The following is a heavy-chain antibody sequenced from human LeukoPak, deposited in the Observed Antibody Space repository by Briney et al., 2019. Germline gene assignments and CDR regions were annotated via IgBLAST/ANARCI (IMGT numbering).Heavy chain of an antibody. J-gene: IGHJ4*02. Sequence: GGSLRLSCAASGFTFSSYAMHWVRQAPGKGLEWVAVISYDGSNKYYADSVKGRFTISRDNSKNTLYLQMNSLRAEDTAVYYCARGYYYDSSGYYLPYYWGQGTLVTVSS. V-gene: IGHV3-30-3*01. D-gene: IGHD3-22*01. CDR2: ISYDGSNK. CDR1: GFTFSSYA. CDR3: ARGYYYDSSGYYLPYY.